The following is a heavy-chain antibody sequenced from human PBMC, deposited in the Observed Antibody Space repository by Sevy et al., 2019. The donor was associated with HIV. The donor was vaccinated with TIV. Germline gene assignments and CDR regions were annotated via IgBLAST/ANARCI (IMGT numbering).Heavy chain of an antibody. D-gene: IGHD3-22*01. J-gene: IGHJ6*02. CDR2: IRYDGSNK. V-gene: IGHV3-30*02. CDR3: AKDLDSSGQQRHYDMDV. CDR1: GFTFSSYG. Sequence: GGSLRLSCAASGFTFSSYGMHWVRQAPGKGLEWVAFIRYDGSNKYYADSVKGRFTISRDNSKNTLYLQMNSLRAEDTAVYYCAKDLDSSGQQRHYDMDVWGQGTTVTVSS.